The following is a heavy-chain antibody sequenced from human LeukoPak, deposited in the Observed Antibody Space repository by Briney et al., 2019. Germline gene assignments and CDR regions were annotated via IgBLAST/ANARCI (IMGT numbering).Heavy chain of an antibody. CDR3: ARVGVSWSSDY. V-gene: IGHV4-59*01. CDR1: GGSISSYY. Sequence: PSATLSLTCTVSGGSISSYYWSWIRQPPGKGLEWIGYIYYSGSTNYNPSLKSRVTISVDTSKNQFSLKLSSVTAADTAVYNCARVGVSWSSDYWGQGTLVTVSS. J-gene: IGHJ4*02. CDR2: IYYSGST. D-gene: IGHD6-13*01.